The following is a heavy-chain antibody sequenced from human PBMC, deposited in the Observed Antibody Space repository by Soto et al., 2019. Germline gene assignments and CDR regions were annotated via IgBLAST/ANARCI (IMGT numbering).Heavy chain of an antibody. CDR1: GGSISSYY. Sequence: SETLSLTCTVSGGSISSYYWSWIRQPPGKGLEWIGYIYYSGSTNYNPSLKSRVTISVDTSKNQFSLKLSSVTAADTGVYFCARTLGPQVTGYVDSDYRWTIDQWGQGTLVTVSS. CDR2: IYYSGST. V-gene: IGHV4-59*08. D-gene: IGHD4-4*01. CDR3: ARTLGPQVTGYVDSDYRWTIDQ. J-gene: IGHJ4*02.